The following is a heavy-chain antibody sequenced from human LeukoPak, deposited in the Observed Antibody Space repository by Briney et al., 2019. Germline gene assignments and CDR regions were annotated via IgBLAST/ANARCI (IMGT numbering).Heavy chain of an antibody. Sequence: SENLSLTCIVYSGSINNHYWSWIRQPPGKGLEWIGYIYDSWNTNYNPSLKSRVTISIDTSKNQFSLNLTSVTAADTAVYYCARDQIGYGLDYWGQGTLVTVSS. J-gene: IGHJ4*02. D-gene: IGHD5-18*01. CDR1: SGSINNHY. CDR3: ARDQIGYGLDY. CDR2: IYDSWNT. V-gene: IGHV4-59*11.